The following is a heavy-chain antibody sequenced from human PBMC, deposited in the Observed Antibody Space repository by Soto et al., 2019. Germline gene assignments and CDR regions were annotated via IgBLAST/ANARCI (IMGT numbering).Heavy chain of an antibody. D-gene: IGHD6-6*01. CDR2: IYYSGST. CDR3: ATQVTRSSRYYYGMDV. J-gene: IGHJ6*02. Sequence: NPSETLSLTCTVSGGSISSSSYYWVWIRQPPGKGLEWIGSIYYSGSTYYNPSLKSRVTISVDTSKNQFSLKLCSVTAADTAVYYCATQVTRSSRYYYGMDVWGHGITVTVSS. CDR1: GGSISSSSYY. V-gene: IGHV4-39*01.